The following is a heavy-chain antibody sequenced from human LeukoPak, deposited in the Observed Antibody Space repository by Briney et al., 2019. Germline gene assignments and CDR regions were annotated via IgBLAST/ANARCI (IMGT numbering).Heavy chain of an antibody. CDR3: AREVGVITTNWFDP. CDR1: GFTFSNAW. Sequence: GGSLRLSCAASGFTFSNAWMSWVRQAPGKGLEWVANIKQDGSEKYYVDSVKGRFTISRDNAKNSLYLQMNSLRAEDTAVYYCAREVGVITTNWFDPWGQGTLVTVSS. CDR2: IKQDGSEK. V-gene: IGHV3-7*01. D-gene: IGHD3-9*01. J-gene: IGHJ5*02.